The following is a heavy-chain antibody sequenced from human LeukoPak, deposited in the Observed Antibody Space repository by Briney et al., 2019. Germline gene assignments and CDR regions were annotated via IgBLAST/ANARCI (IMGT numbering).Heavy chain of an antibody. V-gene: IGHV1-18*01. CDR3: ARDGSGQLLSPGPYYYYCMDV. D-gene: IGHD2-2*01. Sequence: GASVKVSCKASDYTFTSYGISWVRQAPGQGLEWMGWISAYNGNTNYAQKLQGRVTMTTDTSTSTAYMELRSLRSDDTAVYYCARDGSGQLLSPGPYYYYCMDVWGKGTTVTVSS. J-gene: IGHJ6*03. CDR1: DYTFTSYG. CDR2: ISAYNGNT.